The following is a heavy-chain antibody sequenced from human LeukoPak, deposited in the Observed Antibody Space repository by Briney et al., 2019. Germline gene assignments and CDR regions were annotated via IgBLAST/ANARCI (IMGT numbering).Heavy chain of an antibody. V-gene: IGHV1-69*05. CDR3: ARAPMGAAALY. CDR2: IIPIFGTA. CDR1: GGTFSSYA. Sequence: SVKVSCKASGGTFSSYAISWVRQAPGQGLEWMGGIIPIFGTANYAQKFQGRVMITTEESTSTAYMEVSSLRSEDTAVYYCARAPMGAAALYWGQGTLVTVSS. J-gene: IGHJ4*02. D-gene: IGHD6-13*01.